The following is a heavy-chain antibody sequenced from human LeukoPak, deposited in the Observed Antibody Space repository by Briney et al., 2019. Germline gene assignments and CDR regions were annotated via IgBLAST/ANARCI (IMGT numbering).Heavy chain of an antibody. CDR3: ARGSPDNYGKYYYYMDV. V-gene: IGHV3-48*01. CDR2: ISSCSSTI. D-gene: IGHD4-17*01. J-gene: IGHJ6*03. CDR1: GFTFSSYS. Sequence: GGSLRLSCAASGFTFSSYSMNWVRQAPGKGLAWVSYISSCSSTIYSADSVKGRFPISRDNAKNSLYLQMNSLRAEDTAVYYCARGSPDNYGKYYYYMDVWGKGTTVTVSS.